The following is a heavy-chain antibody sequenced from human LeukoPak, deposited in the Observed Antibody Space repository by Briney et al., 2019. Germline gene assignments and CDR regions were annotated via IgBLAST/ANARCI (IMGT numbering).Heavy chain of an antibody. CDR2: IIPIFGTA. CDR3: ARGGHVKRDWQWLVRKYYYYYYMDV. Sequence: SVKVSCKASGGTFSSYAISWVRQAPGQGLEWMGRIIPIFGTANYAQKFQGRVTITTDESTSTAYMELRSLRAEDTAVYYCARGGHVKRDWQWLVRKYYYYYYMDVWGKGTTVTVSS. CDR1: GGTFSSYA. J-gene: IGHJ6*03. V-gene: IGHV1-69*05. D-gene: IGHD6-19*01.